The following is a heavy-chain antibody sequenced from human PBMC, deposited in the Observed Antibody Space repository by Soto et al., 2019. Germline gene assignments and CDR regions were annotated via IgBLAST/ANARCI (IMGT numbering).Heavy chain of an antibody. J-gene: IGHJ4*02. V-gene: IGHV1-69*13. CDR1: GGTFSNSG. CDR3: ARAPILVSVTLHENYFDS. D-gene: IGHD2-21*02. CDR2: IIPIFDTT. Sequence: SAKVPCKSSGGTFSNSGISWVRPAHGKGLEWMGGIIPIFDTTNYAQKLQGRITTIADESTNTVYMELSNLRSADTGVYYCARAPILVSVTLHENYFDSWGQGTRVTVSS.